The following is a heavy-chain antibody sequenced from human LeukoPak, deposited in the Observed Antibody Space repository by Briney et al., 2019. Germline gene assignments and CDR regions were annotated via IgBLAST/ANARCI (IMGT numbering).Heavy chain of an antibody. CDR1: GGSISSGGYY. D-gene: IGHD2/OR15-2a*01. J-gene: IGHJ5*02. CDR2: IYHSGST. CDR3: ARDQLSTHNWLDP. Sequence: MSSETLSLTCTVSGGSISSGGYYWSWIRQPPGKGLEWIGYIYHSGSTYYNPSLKSRVTISVDRSKNQFSLKLSSVTAADTAVYYCARDQLSTHNWLDPWGQGTLVTVSS. V-gene: IGHV4-30-2*01.